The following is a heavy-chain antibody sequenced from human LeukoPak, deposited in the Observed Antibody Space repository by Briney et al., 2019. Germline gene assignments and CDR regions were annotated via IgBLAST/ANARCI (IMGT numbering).Heavy chain of an antibody. CDR3: VRHPHFDY. CDR1: GFTFSSYW. CDR2: INSDGSST. V-gene: IGHV3-74*01. Sequence: PGGSLRLSCAASGFTFSSYWMHWVRQAPGKGLVWVSVINSDGSSTTYADSVKGRFTISRDNAKNTLYLQMNSLRAEDTAVYYCVRHPHFDYWGQGTLVTVSS. J-gene: IGHJ4*02.